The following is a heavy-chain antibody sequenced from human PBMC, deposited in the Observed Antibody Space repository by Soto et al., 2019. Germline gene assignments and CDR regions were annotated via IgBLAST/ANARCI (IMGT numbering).Heavy chain of an antibody. J-gene: IGHJ4*02. CDR3: ARSPRGLGNFDY. CDR1: GASISSGGAYY. V-gene: IGHV4-30-4*08. D-gene: IGHD3-10*01. CDR2: IHYSGSA. Sequence: SETLSLTCAVSGASISSGGAYYWSWIRQSPGKGLEWIGYIHYSGSAYYNSSLKSRVSLSVDTSKNQFSLKVSSVTAADTAVYYCARSPRGLGNFDYWGRGTLVTVSS.